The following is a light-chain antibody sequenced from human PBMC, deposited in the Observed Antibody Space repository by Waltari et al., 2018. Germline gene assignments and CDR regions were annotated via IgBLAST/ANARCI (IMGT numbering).Light chain of an antibody. V-gene: IGKV1-5*03. Sequence: IQMTQSPSTLSASVGDRLTITCRASQSIGTWLAWYQQKPGKAPKLLIYEATTLETGVPSRFRASGSGTEFTLTISSLQPDDFATYYCQRYNSYPITFGPGTKVDI. CDR1: QSIGTW. CDR3: QRYNSYPIT. CDR2: EAT. J-gene: IGKJ3*01.